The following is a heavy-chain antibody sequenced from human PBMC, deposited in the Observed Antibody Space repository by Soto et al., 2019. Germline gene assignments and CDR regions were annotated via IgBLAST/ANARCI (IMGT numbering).Heavy chain of an antibody. CDR1: GFTFSSYG. D-gene: IGHD6-19*01. J-gene: IGHJ4*02. CDR2: IWHDGSNK. V-gene: IGHV3-33*01. CDR3: ARDRYRSLWYYLDY. Sequence: QVQLVESGGGVVQPGRSLRLSCAASGFTFSSYGMHWVRQAPGKGLEWVAVIWHDGSNKYYADSVKGRFTISIYHYQNTLYLQMNSLRAEDTAVYHCARDRYRSLWYYLDYWGQGTLATVSS.